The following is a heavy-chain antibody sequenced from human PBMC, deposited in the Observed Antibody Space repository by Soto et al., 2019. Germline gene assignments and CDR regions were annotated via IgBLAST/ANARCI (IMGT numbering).Heavy chain of an antibody. D-gene: IGHD2-2*01. J-gene: IGHJ3*02. CDR2: ISYSGSA. CDR3: VRLLCSGNSCSLGGGFDI. CDR1: GVSVTSGGFF. V-gene: IGHV4-31*03. Sequence: VLLQESGPGLVEPSQTLSLTCTVSGVSVTSGGFFWSWIRHHPAKGLEWIGYISYSGSAYYSPSLKSRVSIAADTSSNQFSLRLTSLTAADTAVYFCVRLLCSGNSCSLGGGFDIWGQGTTVTVSS.